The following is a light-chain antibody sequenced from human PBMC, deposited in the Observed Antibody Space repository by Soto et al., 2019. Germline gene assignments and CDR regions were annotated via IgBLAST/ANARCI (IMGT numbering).Light chain of an antibody. V-gene: IGKV1-39*01. CDR3: QQSFSTPYT. J-gene: IGKJ2*01. CDR1: QSIGIY. Sequence: DIQMTQSPSSLSASVGDRVTITCRASQSIGIYLNWYQQKPGKAPNLLIYAASSLQSGVPSRFSVSGSGPEFTLSISSLQPEDFAIYYCQQSFSTPYTFGQGTKLAIK. CDR2: AAS.